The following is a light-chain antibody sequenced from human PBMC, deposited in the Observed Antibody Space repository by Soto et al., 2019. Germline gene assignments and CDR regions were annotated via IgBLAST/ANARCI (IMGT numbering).Light chain of an antibody. Sequence: EIVLTQSPDTLSLSPGERATLSCRARQTVSSSYLAWYQQKPGQAPRLLIYGASGRATGIPDRFSGSGSGTDFTLTISRLEPEDFALYYCQQYGSSPPVTFGQGTRLEIK. J-gene: IGKJ5*01. CDR1: QTVSSSY. CDR2: GAS. CDR3: QQYGSSPPVT. V-gene: IGKV3-20*01.